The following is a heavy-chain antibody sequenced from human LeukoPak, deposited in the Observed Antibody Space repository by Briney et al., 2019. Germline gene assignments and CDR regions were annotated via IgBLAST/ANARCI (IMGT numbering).Heavy chain of an antibody. V-gene: IGHV4-31*03. Sequence: SQTLSLTCTVSGGSTSIGGYYWSWIRQHPGKGLEWIGYIYYSGSTYYNPSLKSRVTISVDTSKNQFSLNLSSVTAADTAVYYCARSRSGVAVPAAIVAFDIWGQGTMVTVSS. J-gene: IGHJ3*02. CDR3: ARSRSGVAVPAAIVAFDI. CDR2: IYYSGST. D-gene: IGHD2-2*01. CDR1: GGSTSIGGYY.